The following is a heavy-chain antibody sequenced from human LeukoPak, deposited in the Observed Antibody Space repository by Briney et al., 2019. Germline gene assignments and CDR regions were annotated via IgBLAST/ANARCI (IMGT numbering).Heavy chain of an antibody. Sequence: KPGGSLRLSCAASGFAFSSYTMNWVRQTPGKGLEWVSSISYSSSISYADSVKGRFTISRDTARNSLYLQMSSLRVEDTAVYYCARGAAGGDFDYWGQGTLVTVSS. V-gene: IGHV3-69-1*02. D-gene: IGHD6-13*01. CDR3: ARGAAGGDFDY. J-gene: IGHJ4*02. CDR2: ISYSSSI. CDR1: GFAFSSYT.